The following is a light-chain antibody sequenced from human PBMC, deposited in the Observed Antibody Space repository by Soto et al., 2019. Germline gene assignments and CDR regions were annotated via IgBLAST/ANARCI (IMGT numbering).Light chain of an antibody. J-gene: IGKJ4*01. CDR2: DVS. CDR3: HQRSNWPLT. V-gene: IGKV3-11*01. CDR1: QSVSSY. Sequence: EVVLTQSPDTLSVSPGGSATLSCRASQSVSSYLAWYQQRPGQALRLLIYDVSKRATGIPARFSGSGSRTDFTLTINSLEPEDFAIYFCHQRSNWPLTFGVGTKLEIK.